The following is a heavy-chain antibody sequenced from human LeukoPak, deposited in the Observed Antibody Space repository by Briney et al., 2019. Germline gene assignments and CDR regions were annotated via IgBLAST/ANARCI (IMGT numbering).Heavy chain of an antibody. CDR1: GFTFSSYS. CDR2: ISYDGSNK. J-gene: IGHJ4*02. Sequence: TGRSLRLSCAASGFTFSSYSMHWVRQAPGKGLEWVADISYDGSNKYYADSVKGRFTISRDNAKNTLYLQMNSLRAEDTAVYYCARDWSIVVPAYYFDYWGQGTLVTVSS. D-gene: IGHD2-21*01. CDR3: ARDWSIVVPAYYFDY. V-gene: IGHV3-30*01.